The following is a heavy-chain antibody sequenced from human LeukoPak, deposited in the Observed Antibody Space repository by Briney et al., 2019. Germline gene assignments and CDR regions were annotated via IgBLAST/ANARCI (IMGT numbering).Heavy chain of an antibody. CDR2: ISSSGSTI. D-gene: IGHD3-22*01. J-gene: IGHJ4*02. CDR3: AKDRNYYDSSGYYYGDY. CDR1: GFTFSSYE. Sequence: GGSLRLSCAASGFTFSSYEMHWVRQAPGKGLEWVSYISSSGSTIYYADSVKGRFTISRDNAKNSLYLQMNSLRAEDTAVYYCAKDRNYYDSSGYYYGDYWGQGTLVTVSS. V-gene: IGHV3-48*03.